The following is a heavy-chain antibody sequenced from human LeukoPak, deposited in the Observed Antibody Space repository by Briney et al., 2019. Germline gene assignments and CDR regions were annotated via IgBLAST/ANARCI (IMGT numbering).Heavy chain of an antibody. D-gene: IGHD1-26*01. V-gene: IGHV1-69*01. CDR2: IIPIFGTA. CDR1: GGAFSSYA. Sequence: ASVKVSCKASGGAFSSYAISRVRQAPGQGLEWMGGIIPIFGTANYAQKFQGRVTITADESTSTAYMGLSSLRSEDTAVYYCARGDSGSYLDYWGQGTLVTVSS. J-gene: IGHJ4*02. CDR3: ARGDSGSYLDY.